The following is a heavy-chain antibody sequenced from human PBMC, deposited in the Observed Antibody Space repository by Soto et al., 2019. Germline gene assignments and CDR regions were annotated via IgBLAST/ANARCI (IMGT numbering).Heavy chain of an antibody. J-gene: IGHJ4*02. CDR1: GFIFTNYA. V-gene: IGHV3-23*01. Sequence: EVQLLESGGGLVQPGGSLRLSCAASGFIFTNYAMSWVRQAPGKGLEWVSCITSSGTVTWYADSVKDRFTLSRDNSKKAVYLQMNSLQAEDTAVYYCAKPGQFDSWGQGTLVAVSS. CDR3: AKPGQFDS. CDR2: ITSSGTVT.